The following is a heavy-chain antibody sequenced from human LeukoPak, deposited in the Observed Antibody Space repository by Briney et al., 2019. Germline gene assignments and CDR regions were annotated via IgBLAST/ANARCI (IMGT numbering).Heavy chain of an antibody. CDR2: ISAYNGNT. J-gene: IGHJ5*02. V-gene: IGHV1-18*01. D-gene: IGHD4-17*01. CDR1: GYTFTSYG. Sequence: GASVKVSCKASGYTFTSYGISWVRQAPGQGLEWMGWISAYNGNTSYAQKFQGRVTMTTDTSTSTAYMELRSLRYDDTAVYYCARDLDNGDYGNWFDPWGQGTLVTVSS. CDR3: ARDLDNGDYGNWFDP.